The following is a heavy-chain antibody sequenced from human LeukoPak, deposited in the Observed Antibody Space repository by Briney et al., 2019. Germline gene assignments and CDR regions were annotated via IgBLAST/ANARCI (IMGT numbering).Heavy chain of an antibody. V-gene: IGHV1-8*01. J-gene: IGHJ4*02. Sequence: ASVKVSCKASGYTFTSYDINWVRQATGQGLEWMGWMNPNSGNTGYAQKFQGRVTMTRNTSIGTAYMELRSLRSEDTAVYYCARDKIAVAGTPLDYWGQGTLVTVSS. CDR1: GYTFTSYD. D-gene: IGHD6-19*01. CDR3: ARDKIAVAGTPLDY. CDR2: MNPNSGNT.